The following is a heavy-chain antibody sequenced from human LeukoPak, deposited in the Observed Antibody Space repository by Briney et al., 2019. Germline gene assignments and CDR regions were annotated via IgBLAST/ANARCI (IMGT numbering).Heavy chain of an antibody. D-gene: IGHD3-16*01. CDR1: GFTFSSYA. CDR3: TKDRYFYGTGPHFGD. V-gene: IGHV3-74*01. CDR2: ISDDGTIT. Sequence: GGSLRLSCAASGFTFSSYAMHWVRQAPGEGLVWVARISDDGTITTYADSVKGGFTISRDNARNTLYLQMSSLRAEDTAVYYCTKDRYFYGTGPHFGDWGQGTLVTLSS. J-gene: IGHJ4*02.